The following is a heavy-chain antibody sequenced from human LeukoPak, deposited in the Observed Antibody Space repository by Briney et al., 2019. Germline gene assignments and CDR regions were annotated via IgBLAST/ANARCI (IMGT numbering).Heavy chain of an antibody. Sequence: SETLSLTCTVSGGSISSSSYYWGWIRQPPGKGLEWIGSIYYSGSTYYNPSLKSRVTISVDTSKNQFSLKLSSVTAADTAVYYCARPNDFWSGYYNWGQGTMVTVSS. D-gene: IGHD3-3*01. CDR3: ARPNDFWSGYYN. CDR1: GGSISSSSYY. CDR2: IYYSGST. J-gene: IGHJ3*02. V-gene: IGHV4-39*01.